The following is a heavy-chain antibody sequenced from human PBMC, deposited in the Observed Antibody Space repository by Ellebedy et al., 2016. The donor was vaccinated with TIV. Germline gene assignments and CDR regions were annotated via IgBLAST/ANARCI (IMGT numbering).Heavy chain of an antibody. CDR3: ARNRYCSSGDCYALGY. Sequence: GESLKISCAASGFTFNIYWMHWVRQTPGKGLVWVSRLNSDGSNAVYADSVRGRFTISRDNAKNTLYLQMNSLRAEDTAVYYCARNRYCSSGDCYALGYWGQGTLVIVSS. CDR1: GFTFNIYW. V-gene: IGHV3-74*01. D-gene: IGHD2-15*01. CDR2: LNSDGSNA. J-gene: IGHJ4*02.